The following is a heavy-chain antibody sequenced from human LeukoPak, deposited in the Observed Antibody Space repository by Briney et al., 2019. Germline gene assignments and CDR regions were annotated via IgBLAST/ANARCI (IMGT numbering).Heavy chain of an antibody. J-gene: IGHJ5*02. D-gene: IGHD2-8*01. V-gene: IGHV1-18*01. CDR1: GYTFTSYG. Sequence: ASVKVSCKASGYTFTSYGISWVRQAPGQGLEWMGWISAYNGNTNYAQKLQGRVTMTTDTSTSTAYMELRSLRSDDTAVYYCARDAGRYCTNGVCCVRWFDPWGQGTLVTVSS. CDR2: ISAYNGNT. CDR3: ARDAGRYCTNGVCCVRWFDP.